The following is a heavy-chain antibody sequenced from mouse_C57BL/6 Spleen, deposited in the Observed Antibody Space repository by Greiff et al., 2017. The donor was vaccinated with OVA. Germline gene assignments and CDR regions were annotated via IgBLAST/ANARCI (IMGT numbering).Heavy chain of an antibody. V-gene: IGHV1-39*01. Sequence: EVQLQESGPELVKPGASVKISCKASGYSFTDYNMNWVKQSNGKSLEWIGVINPNYGTTSYNQKFKGKATLTVDQSSSTAYMQLNSLTSEDSAVYYCARSGYGSSDYYAMDYWGQGTSVTVSS. D-gene: IGHD1-1*01. CDR3: ARSGYGSSDYYAMDY. CDR1: GYSFTDYN. J-gene: IGHJ4*01. CDR2: INPNYGTT.